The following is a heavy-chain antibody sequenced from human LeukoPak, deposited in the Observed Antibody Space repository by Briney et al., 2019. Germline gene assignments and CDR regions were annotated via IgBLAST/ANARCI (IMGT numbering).Heavy chain of an antibody. J-gene: IGHJ4*02. CDR2: IVVGSGNT. CDR1: GFTFTSSA. D-gene: IGHD4-11*01. CDR3: EAGSRVTTNFDY. V-gene: IGHV1-58*01. Sequence: ASVKVSCKASGFTFTSSAVQWVRQARGQRLEWIGWIVVGSGNTNYAQKFQERVTITRDMSTSTAYMEPSSLRSEDTAVYYCEAGSRVTTNFDYWGQGTLVTVSS.